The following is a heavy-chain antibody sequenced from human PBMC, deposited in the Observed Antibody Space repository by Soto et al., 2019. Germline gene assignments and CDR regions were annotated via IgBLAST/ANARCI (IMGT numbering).Heavy chain of an antibody. CDR3: ARGRNVLRFLEWLPEDDY. CDR2: ISAYNGNT. Sequence: PGASVKVSCKASGYTFTSYGISWVRQAPGQGLEWMGWISAYNGNTNYAQKLQGRVTMTTDTPTSTAYMELRSLRSDDTAVYYCARGRNVLRFLEWLPEDDYWGQGTLVTVSS. J-gene: IGHJ4*02. V-gene: IGHV1-18*01. D-gene: IGHD3-3*01. CDR1: GYTFTSYG.